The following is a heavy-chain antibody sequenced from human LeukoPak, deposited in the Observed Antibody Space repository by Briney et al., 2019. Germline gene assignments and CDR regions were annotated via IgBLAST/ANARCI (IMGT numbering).Heavy chain of an antibody. D-gene: IGHD4-17*01. CDR1: LGSISNYS. CDR3: ARELGDYGDSTGFDP. J-gene: IGHJ5*02. CDR2: IHYSGST. V-gene: IGHV4-59*01. Sequence: SETLSLTCTFSLGSISNYSCSWIRPPPAKGLECIGWIHYSGSTNYSPSLNSRVTISVDTSKNQFSLNLSPLTAAHTAVYYCARELGDYGDSTGFDPWGQGTLVTVSS.